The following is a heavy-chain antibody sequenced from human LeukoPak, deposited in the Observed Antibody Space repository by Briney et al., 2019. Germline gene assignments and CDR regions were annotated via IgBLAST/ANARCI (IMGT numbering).Heavy chain of an antibody. D-gene: IGHD4-11*01. Sequence: GGSLRLSCAASRFTFSSYWMSWVRQAPGKGLEWVANIKQDGSEKYYVDSVKGRFTISRDNAKNSLYLQMNSLRAEDTAVYYCAREIPYSNGGDYWGQGTLVTVSS. CDR2: IKQDGSEK. J-gene: IGHJ4*02. CDR1: RFTFSSYW. V-gene: IGHV3-7*01. CDR3: AREIPYSNGGDY.